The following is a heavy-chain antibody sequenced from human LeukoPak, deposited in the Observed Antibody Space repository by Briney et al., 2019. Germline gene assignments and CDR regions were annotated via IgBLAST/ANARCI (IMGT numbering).Heavy chain of an antibody. CDR3: ARDFKYYYDSSGYSARPYYYYGMDV. CDR2: INPSGGST. V-gene: IGHV1-46*01. J-gene: IGHJ6*02. CDR1: GYTFTSYY. Sequence: GASVKVSCKASGYTFTSYYMHWVRQAPGQGLEWMGIINPSGGSTSYAQKFQGRVTMTRDTSTSTVYMELSSLRSEDTAVYYCARDFKYYYDSSGYSARPYYYYGMDVWGQGTTVTVSS. D-gene: IGHD3-22*01.